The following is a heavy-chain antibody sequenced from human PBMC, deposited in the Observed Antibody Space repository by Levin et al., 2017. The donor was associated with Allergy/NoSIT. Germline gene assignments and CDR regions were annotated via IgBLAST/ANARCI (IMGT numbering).Heavy chain of an antibody. V-gene: IGHV3-23*01. D-gene: IGHD3-3*01. CDR1: GFTFSDYA. J-gene: IGHJ3*02. Sequence: GGSLRLSCAASGFTFSDYAMTWVRQAPGKGLEWLSAICGSGGCTYYADSVKGRFTISRDNSKKTLYLQMNSLRAEDTAVYYCAKDSGKRFLEWLVREFDSWGQGTMVTVSS. CDR3: AKDSGKRFLEWLVREFDS. CDR2: ICGSGGCT.